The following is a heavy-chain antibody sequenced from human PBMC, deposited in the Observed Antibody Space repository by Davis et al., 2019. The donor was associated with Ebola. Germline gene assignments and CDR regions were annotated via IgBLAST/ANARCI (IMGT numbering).Heavy chain of an antibody. CDR3: ASFRGYSNSFDY. Sequence: MPSETLSLTCTVSGGSISSSYWSWIRQPPGKGLECIGSIYYTGSTNYNPSLKSRVTISLHTSKNQFSLILRSVTAADTAVYFCASFRGYSNSFDYWGQGTLVTVSS. CDR1: GGSISSSY. J-gene: IGHJ4*02. CDR2: IYYTGST. D-gene: IGHD4-11*01. V-gene: IGHV4-59*01.